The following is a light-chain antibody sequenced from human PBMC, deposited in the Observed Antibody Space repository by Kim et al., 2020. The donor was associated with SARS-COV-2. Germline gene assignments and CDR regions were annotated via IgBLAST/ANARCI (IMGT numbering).Light chain of an antibody. Sequence: QSALTQPPSVSGSPGQSVTISCTETSSDADSDYRVSWYQQPPGRAPKLLIYEVSNRPSGVLDRFSGSKSGNTASLTISGLQAEDEADYYCSSFTSATYFFGPGTKVTVL. J-gene: IGLJ1*01. CDR1: SSDADSDYR. V-gene: IGLV2-18*02. CDR3: SSFTSATYF. CDR2: EVS.